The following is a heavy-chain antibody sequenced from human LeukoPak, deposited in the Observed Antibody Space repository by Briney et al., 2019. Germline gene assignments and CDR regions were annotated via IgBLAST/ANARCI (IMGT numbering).Heavy chain of an antibody. V-gene: IGHV3-11*01. J-gene: IGHJ4*02. CDR2: ISSGGSTK. Sequence: GGSLRLSCAASRFTFSDYYMSWIRQAPGKGLEWVSSISSGGSTKYYADSVKGRFTISRDNAKNSLYLQMNSLRAEDTAVYYCATGFCSGATCYPLNWGQGTLVTLSS. D-gene: IGHD2-15*01. CDR3: ATGFCSGATCYPLN. CDR1: RFTFSDYY.